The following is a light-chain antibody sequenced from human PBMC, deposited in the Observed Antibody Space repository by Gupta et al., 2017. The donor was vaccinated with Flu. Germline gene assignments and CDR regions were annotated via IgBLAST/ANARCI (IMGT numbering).Light chain of an antibody. Sequence: RVAISCSGGSSNIGSNYVYWYQQLPGTAPKLLIHTNNQRLSSVPGRFSGSKSVTSASLANSGLRSEDEADYYCAVWDDSRSGWVFGGGTKLTVL. CDR2: TNN. J-gene: IGLJ2*01. CDR3: AVWDDSRSGWV. V-gene: IGLV1-47*01. CDR1: SSNIGSNY.